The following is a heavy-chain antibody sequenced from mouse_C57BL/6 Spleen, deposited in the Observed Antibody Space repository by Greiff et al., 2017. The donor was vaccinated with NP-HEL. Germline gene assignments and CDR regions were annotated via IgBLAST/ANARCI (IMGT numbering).Heavy chain of an antibody. CDR2: SRNKANDYTT. Sequence: EVMLVESGGGLVQSGRSLRLSCATSGFTLSDFYMEWVRQAPGKGLEWIAASRNKANDYTTEYSASVKGRFIVSRDTSQSILYLQMNALIAEDTAIYYCARDGYYAMDYWGQGTSVTVSS. J-gene: IGHJ4*01. V-gene: IGHV7-1*01. CDR3: ARDGYYAMDY. CDR1: GFTLSDFY.